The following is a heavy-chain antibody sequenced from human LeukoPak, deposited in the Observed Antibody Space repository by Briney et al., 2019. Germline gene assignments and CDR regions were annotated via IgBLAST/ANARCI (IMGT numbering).Heavy chain of an antibody. CDR2: IYTSGST. D-gene: IGHD4-17*01. V-gene: IGHV4-4*07. Sequence: SETLSLTCTVSGGSISSYYWSWIRQPAGKGLEWIGRIYTSGSTNYNPSLKSRVTMSVDTSKNQFSPKLSSVTAADTAVYYCARAPAVTRDYYYMDVWGKGTTVTISS. CDR1: GGSISSYY. J-gene: IGHJ6*03. CDR3: ARAPAVTRDYYYMDV.